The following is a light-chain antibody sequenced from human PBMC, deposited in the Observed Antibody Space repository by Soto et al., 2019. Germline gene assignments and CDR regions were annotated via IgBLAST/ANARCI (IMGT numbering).Light chain of an antibody. CDR3: QQSYSTLLT. Sequence: DIQMTQSPPSLSASVGDRVNITCRASQSINSYLNWYQQKPGKAPNLLIYAASSLQSGVPSRFSGTGSGTDFTLTINSLQPEDFAPYYCQQSYSTLLTFGAGTKVEIK. CDR1: QSINSY. V-gene: IGKV1-39*01. CDR2: AAS. J-gene: IGKJ4*01.